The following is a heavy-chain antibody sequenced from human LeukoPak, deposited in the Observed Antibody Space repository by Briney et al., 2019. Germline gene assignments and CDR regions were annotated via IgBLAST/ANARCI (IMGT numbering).Heavy chain of an antibody. D-gene: IGHD6-6*01. J-gene: IGHJ4*02. CDR1: GGSISAYY. CDR3: ASYSSSSHYFDY. Sequence: PSETLSLTRTVSGGSISAYYWSWIRQPAGKGLEWIGRIYTSGSTNYNPSLKSRVTMSVDTSRSQFSLRLNSVTAADTAVYYCASYSSSSHYFDYWGQGTLVTVSS. V-gene: IGHV4-4*07. CDR2: IYTSGST.